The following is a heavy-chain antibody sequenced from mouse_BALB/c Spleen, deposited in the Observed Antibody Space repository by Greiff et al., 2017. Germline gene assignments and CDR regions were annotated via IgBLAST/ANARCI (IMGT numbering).Heavy chain of an antibody. Sequence: EVKLQQSGAELVKPGASVKLSCTASGFNIKDTYMHWVKQRPEQGLEWIGRIDPANGNTKYDPKFQGKATITADTSSNTAYLQLSSLTSEDTAVYYCASLLHYAMDYWGQGTSVTVSS. J-gene: IGHJ4*01. CDR1: GFNIKDTY. V-gene: IGHV14-3*02. D-gene: IGHD2-1*01. CDR2: IDPANGNT. CDR3: ASLLHYAMDY.